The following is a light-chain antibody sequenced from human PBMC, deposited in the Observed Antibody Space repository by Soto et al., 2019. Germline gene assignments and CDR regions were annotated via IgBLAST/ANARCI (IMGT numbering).Light chain of an antibody. Sequence: VVMTQSPATLSVSPGERATLSCRASQSVSSSYLAWYQQKPGQAPRLLIYDASNRATCIPARFSGSGSGADFTLTISSLEPEDFAVYYCQQRSNWPRGWTFGQGTMV. CDR3: QQRSNWPRGWT. CDR2: DAS. J-gene: IGKJ1*01. V-gene: IGKV3D-20*02. CDR1: QSVSSSY.